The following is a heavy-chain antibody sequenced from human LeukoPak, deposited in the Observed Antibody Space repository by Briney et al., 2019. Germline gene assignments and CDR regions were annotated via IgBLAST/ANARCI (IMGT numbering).Heavy chain of an antibody. CDR2: IYTSGGT. V-gene: IGHV4-61*02. CDR1: GGSISSGSYY. CDR3: ASTGRYYMDV. Sequence: SQTLSLTCTVSGGSISSGSYYWSWIRQPAGKGLEWIERIYTSGGTNYNPSLKSRVTISVDTSKNQFSLKLSSVTAADTAVYYCASTGRYYMDVWGKGTTVTVSS. D-gene: IGHD1-14*01. J-gene: IGHJ6*03.